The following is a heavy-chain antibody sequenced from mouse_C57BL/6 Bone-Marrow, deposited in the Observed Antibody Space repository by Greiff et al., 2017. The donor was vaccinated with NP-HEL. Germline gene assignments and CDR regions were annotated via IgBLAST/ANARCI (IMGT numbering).Heavy chain of an antibody. CDR2: IRNKANGYTT. Sequence: VQLKESGGGLVQPGGSLSLSCAASGFTFTDYYMSWVRQPPGKALEWLGFIRNKANGYTTEYSASVKGRFTISRDNSQSILYLQMNALRAEDSATYYCARSYYGSRFAYWGQGTLVTVSA. V-gene: IGHV7-3*01. J-gene: IGHJ3*01. D-gene: IGHD1-1*01. CDR3: ARSYYGSRFAY. CDR1: GFTFTDYY.